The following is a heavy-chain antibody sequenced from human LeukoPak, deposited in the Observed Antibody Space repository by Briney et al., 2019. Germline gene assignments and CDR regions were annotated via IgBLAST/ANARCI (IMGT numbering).Heavy chain of an antibody. V-gene: IGHV3-23*01. CDR2: ISGRGGST. Sequence: TGGSLRLSCAASGFTFRRCGMHWVRQAPGKGLEWVSAISGRGGSTYYADSVKGRFTISRDNSKNTLYLQMNSLRAEDTAVYYCAKRLQDYGSGIFDFDYWGQGTLVTVSS. CDR3: AKRLQDYGSGIFDFDY. J-gene: IGHJ4*02. CDR1: GFTFRRCG. D-gene: IGHD3-10*01.